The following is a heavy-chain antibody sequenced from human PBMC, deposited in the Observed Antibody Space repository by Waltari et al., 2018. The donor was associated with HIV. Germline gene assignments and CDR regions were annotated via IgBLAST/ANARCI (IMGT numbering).Heavy chain of an antibody. J-gene: IGHJ6*02. CDR2: FNHSVST. D-gene: IGHD5-18*01. Sequence: QVQLQQWGAGLLKPSETLSLTCAVYGGSFSGYYWSWIRQPPGKGLEWIGEFNHSVSTNYNPALKSRVTISVDTSKNQFSLKLSSVTAADTAVYYCARGNRRRIQLWRAMDVWGQGTTVTVSS. V-gene: IGHV4-34*01. CDR3: ARGNRRRIQLWRAMDV. CDR1: GGSFSGYY.